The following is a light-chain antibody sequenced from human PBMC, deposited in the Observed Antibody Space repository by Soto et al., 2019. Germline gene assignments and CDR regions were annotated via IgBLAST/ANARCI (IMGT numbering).Light chain of an antibody. CDR2: RNN. CDR1: SSNIGSNY. J-gene: IGLJ1*01. CDR3: AAWDDSLSGFYV. Sequence: QSVLTQPRSASGTRGQRVTISCSGSSSNIGSNYVYWYQQLPGTAPKLLIYRNNQRPSGVPDRFSGSKSGTSASLAISGLRSEDEADYYCAAWDDSLSGFYVFGTGTKVTVL. V-gene: IGLV1-47*01.